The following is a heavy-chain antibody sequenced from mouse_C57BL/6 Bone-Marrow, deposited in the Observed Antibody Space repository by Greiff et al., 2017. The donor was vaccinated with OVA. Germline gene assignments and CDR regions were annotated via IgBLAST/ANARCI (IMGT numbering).Heavy chain of an antibody. J-gene: IGHJ2*01. CDR3: ASGGYYGNYVPYCFDY. Sequence: QVQLQQPGAELVMPGASVKLSCKASGYTFTSYWMHWVKQRPGPGLEWIGEIDPSDSYTNYNQKFKGKSTLTVDKSSSTAYMQLSILTSEDSAVYYCASGGYYGNYVPYCFDYWGQGTTVTVSA. D-gene: IGHD2-1*01. V-gene: IGHV1-69*01. CDR2: IDPSDSYT. CDR1: GYTFTSYW.